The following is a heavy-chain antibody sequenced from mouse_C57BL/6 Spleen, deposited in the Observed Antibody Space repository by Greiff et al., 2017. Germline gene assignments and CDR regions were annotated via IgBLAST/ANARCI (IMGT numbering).Heavy chain of an antibody. Sequence: QVQLQQSGAELVRPGASVTLSCKASGYTFTDYEMHWVKQTPVHGLEWIGAIDPETGGPAYNQKFKGKAILTADKSSSTAYMELRSLTSEDSAVYYCTRLGYYGSSYGDYWGQGTTLTVSS. CDR3: TRLGYYGSSYGDY. V-gene: IGHV1-15*01. J-gene: IGHJ2*01. CDR1: GYTFTDYE. CDR2: IDPETGGP. D-gene: IGHD1-1*01.